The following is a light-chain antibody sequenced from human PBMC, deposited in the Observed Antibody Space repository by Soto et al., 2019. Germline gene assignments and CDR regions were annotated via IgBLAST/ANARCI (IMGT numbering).Light chain of an antibody. V-gene: IGKV1-39*01. Sequence: DLQMTQSPSSLSASVGDRVTITCRASQSISTYLNWYQQKPGKAPKLLIYAASSLQGGVPSRFSGSGSGTDFTLTISSLQPEDFATYYCQQSYSTPLFGGGTKVEIK. J-gene: IGKJ4*01. CDR1: QSISTY. CDR3: QQSYSTPL. CDR2: AAS.